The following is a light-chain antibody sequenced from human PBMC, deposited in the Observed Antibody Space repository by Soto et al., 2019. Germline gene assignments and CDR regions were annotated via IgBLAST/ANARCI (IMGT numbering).Light chain of an antibody. CDR3: CSYASSSTYV. V-gene: IGLV2-23*02. J-gene: IGLJ1*01. CDR2: EVS. Sequence: QSVLTQPASVSGSPGQSITISCTGTSSDVGSYNLVSWYQQHPGKAPKLMICEVSRRPSGVANRFSGSKSGNTASLTISGLQTEDEADYYCCSYASSSTYVFGTGTKVT. CDR1: SSDVGSYNL.